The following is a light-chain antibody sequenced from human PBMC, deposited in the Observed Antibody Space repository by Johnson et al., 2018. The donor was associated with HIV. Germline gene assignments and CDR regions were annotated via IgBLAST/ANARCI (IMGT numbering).Light chain of an antibody. J-gene: IGLJ1*01. CDR1: SSNIGSND. Sequence: HSVLTQPPSVSAAPGQKVTVSCSGSSSNIGSNDVSWYQQLPGTAPKLLIFDNNKRPSGIPDRFSGSKSGTSATLGITGLQTGDEADYYCGTWDSSLSAVFGTGTKVTVL. CDR3: GTWDSSLSAV. CDR2: DNN. V-gene: IGLV1-51*01.